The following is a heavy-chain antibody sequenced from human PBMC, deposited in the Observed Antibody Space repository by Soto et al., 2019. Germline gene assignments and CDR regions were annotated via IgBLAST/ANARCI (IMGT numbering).Heavy chain of an antibody. V-gene: IGHV3-23*01. CDR1: GFTFSSYA. CDR3: AKIKAGDSSGYYDANFDY. J-gene: IGHJ4*02. Sequence: EVQLLESGGGLVQPGGSLRLSCAASGFTFSSYAMSWVRQAPGKGLEWVSAISGSGGSTYYADSVKGRFTISRDNSKNTXXLQMNSLRAEDTAVYYCAKIKAGDSSGYYDANFDYWGQGTLVTVSS. D-gene: IGHD3-22*01. CDR2: ISGSGGST.